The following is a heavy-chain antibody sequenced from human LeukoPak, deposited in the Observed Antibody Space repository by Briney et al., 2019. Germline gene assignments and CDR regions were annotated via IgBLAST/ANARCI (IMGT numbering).Heavy chain of an antibody. CDR1: GFTFSSYG. D-gene: IGHD3-22*01. CDR2: IRYDGSNK. V-gene: IGHV3-30*02. J-gene: IGHJ4*02. Sequence: GGSLRLSCAASGFTFSSYGMHWVRQAPGKGLERVAFIRYDGSNKYYADSVKGRFTISRDNSKNTLYLQMNSLRAEDTAVYYCAKDGLPYYYDSSGTDYWGQGTLVTVSS. CDR3: AKDGLPYYYDSSGTDY.